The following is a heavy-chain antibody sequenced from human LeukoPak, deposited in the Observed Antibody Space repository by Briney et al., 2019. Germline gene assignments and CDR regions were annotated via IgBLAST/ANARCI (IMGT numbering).Heavy chain of an antibody. V-gene: IGHV4-59*12. CDR2: IYYSGST. Sequence: PSETLSLTCTVSGGSISSYYWSWIRQPPGKGLEWIGYIYYSGSTNYNPSLKSRVTISVDTSKNQFSLKLSSVTAADTAVYYCARDPLRYFDWLGMDVWGKGTTVTVSS. D-gene: IGHD3-9*01. CDR3: ARDPLRYFDWLGMDV. J-gene: IGHJ6*04. CDR1: GGSISSYY.